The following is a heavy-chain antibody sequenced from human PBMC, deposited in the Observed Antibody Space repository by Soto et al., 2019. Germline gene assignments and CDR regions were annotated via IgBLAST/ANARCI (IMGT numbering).Heavy chain of an antibody. CDR3: AKDQYQLIRRCYGLDV. V-gene: IGHV3-30*18. J-gene: IGHJ6*02. CDR2: ISYDGSNK. CDR1: GFTFSNYV. D-gene: IGHD2-2*01. Sequence: QVQLVESGGGVVQPGRSLRLSCAASGFTFSNYVMHWVRQAPGKGLEWVAVISYDGSNKYYADSVRGRFTISRDNFKNTLFLQMNSLRPEDTAVYYCAKDQYQLIRRCYGLDVWGQGTTVTVSS.